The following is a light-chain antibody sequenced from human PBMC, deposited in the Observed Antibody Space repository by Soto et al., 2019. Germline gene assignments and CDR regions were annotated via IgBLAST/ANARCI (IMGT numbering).Light chain of an antibody. CDR1: QSITIW. Sequence: GDSVTITCRASQSITIWLAWYQQKPGKAPKLLIYAASTLQSGVPSRFSGSGSGTEFTLTISRLQPDDFATYFCHSRAFGQGTRLE. CDR3: HSRA. V-gene: IGKV1-5*01. CDR2: AAS. J-gene: IGKJ5*01.